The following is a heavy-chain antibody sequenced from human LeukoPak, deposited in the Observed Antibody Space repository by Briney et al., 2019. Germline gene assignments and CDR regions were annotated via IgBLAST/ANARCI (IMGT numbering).Heavy chain of an antibody. V-gene: IGHV3-43D*03. D-gene: IGHD2-21*01. CDR3: AASPPYDYTWFDP. Sequence: GGSLRLSCAASGFTFDDYAMHWVRQAPGKGLEWVSLISWDGGSTYYADSVKGRFTISRDNSKNSLYLQMNSLRAEDTVLYYCAASPPYDYTWFDPWGQGTLVTVSS. CDR1: GFTFDDYA. J-gene: IGHJ5*02. CDR2: ISWDGGST.